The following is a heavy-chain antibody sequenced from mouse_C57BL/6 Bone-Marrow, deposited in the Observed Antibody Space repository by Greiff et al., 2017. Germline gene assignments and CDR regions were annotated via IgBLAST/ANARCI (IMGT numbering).Heavy chain of an antibody. D-gene: IGHD1-1*01. Sequence: QVQLQQPGAELVRPGTSVKLSCKASGYTFTSYWMHWVKQRPGQGLEWIGVIDPSDSYTNYNQKFKGKATLTVDTSSSTAYMQLSSLTSEDSAVYYCARTPHYYGSSYAAMDYWGQGTSVTVSS. CDR2: IDPSDSYT. CDR1: GYTFTSYW. CDR3: ARTPHYYGSSYAAMDY. V-gene: IGHV1-59*01. J-gene: IGHJ4*01.